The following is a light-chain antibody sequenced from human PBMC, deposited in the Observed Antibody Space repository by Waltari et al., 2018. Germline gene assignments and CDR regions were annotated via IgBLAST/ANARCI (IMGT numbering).Light chain of an antibody. CDR1: QSVLYSSNNKNY. Sequence: DIVMTQSPDSLAVSLGERATINCKSSQSVLYSSNNKNYLAWYQQKPGKPPKLLIYWASTRESGVPDRCSGSWSGTDFTLTISSLQAEDVAVYYCQQYYSTLPYTFGQGTKLEIK. CDR3: QQYYSTLPYT. J-gene: IGKJ2*01. V-gene: IGKV4-1*01. CDR2: WAS.